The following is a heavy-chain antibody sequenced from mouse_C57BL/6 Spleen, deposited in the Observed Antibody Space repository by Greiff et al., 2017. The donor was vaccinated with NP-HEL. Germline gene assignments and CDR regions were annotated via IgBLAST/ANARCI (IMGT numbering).Heavy chain of an antibody. J-gene: IGHJ2*01. Sequence: EVQLQQSGPELVKPGASVKIPCKASGYTFTDYNMDWVKQSHGKRLEWIGDINPNNGGTTYNQKFKGKATLTVDKSSSTAYMDLRSLTSEDTAVYYFARELRRGFYYWGKGTTLTVSS. V-gene: IGHV1-18*01. CDR3: ARELRRGFYY. CDR2: INPNNGGT. CDR1: GYTFTDYN.